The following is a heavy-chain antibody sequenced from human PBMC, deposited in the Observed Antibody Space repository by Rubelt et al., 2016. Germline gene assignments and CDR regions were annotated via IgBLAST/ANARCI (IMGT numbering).Heavy chain of an antibody. D-gene: IGHD2-21*02. CDR1: GFPFSTYA. Sequence: GESLRLSCAASGFPFSTYAMSWVRQAPGKGLEWVARIKRTTEDGTTDYAAPVKGRFSISRDDSKNTLYLHMNGLKTEDTAVYYCITDPGDWPDYWGQGTLVVVSS. V-gene: IGHV3-15*05. J-gene: IGHJ4*02. CDR3: ITDPGDWPDY. CDR2: IKRTTEDGTT.